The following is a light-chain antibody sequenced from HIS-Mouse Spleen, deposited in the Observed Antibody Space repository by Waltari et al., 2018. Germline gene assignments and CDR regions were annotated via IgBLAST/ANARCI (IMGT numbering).Light chain of an antibody. J-gene: IGLJ2*01. Sequence: SYELTQPPSVSVSPGQTARITCSGYALPKKSAYWYQQKSGQAPVLVIYEDSKRPPGIPERFSGSSSGTMATLTISGAQVEDEADYYCYSTDSSGNHRVFGGGTKLTVL. CDR1: ALPKKS. CDR3: YSTDSSGNHRV. CDR2: EDS. V-gene: IGLV3-10*01.